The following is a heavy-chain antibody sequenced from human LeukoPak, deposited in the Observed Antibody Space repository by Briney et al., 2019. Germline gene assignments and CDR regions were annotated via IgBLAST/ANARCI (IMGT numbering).Heavy chain of an antibody. D-gene: IGHD1-1*01. CDR1: GFNFRDYW. Sequence: GGSLRLSCAASGFNFRDYWMHWVRQAPGKGLVWVSRINSDGSSTSYADSVKGRFTISRDNAENTLYLQINSLRAEDTAVYYCATDEAATGRLDYWGQGTLVTDSS. CDR2: INSDGSST. CDR3: ATDEAATGRLDY. V-gene: IGHV3-74*01. J-gene: IGHJ4*02.